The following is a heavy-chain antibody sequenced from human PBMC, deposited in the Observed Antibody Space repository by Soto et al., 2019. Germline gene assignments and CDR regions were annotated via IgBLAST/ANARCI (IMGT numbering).Heavy chain of an antibody. CDR1: GGSISRSSYY. J-gene: IGHJ4*02. CDR2: IHYSGST. CDR3: ARRHCTNGVCYLDY. V-gene: IGHV4-39*01. D-gene: IGHD2-8*01. Sequence: SSETLSLTCTVSGGSISRSSYYWGWIRQPPGKGLEWIGSIHYSGSTYYDPSLKSRVTISVDTSKNQFSLKLSSVTAADTAVYYCARRHCTNGVCYLDYWGQGTLVTVSS.